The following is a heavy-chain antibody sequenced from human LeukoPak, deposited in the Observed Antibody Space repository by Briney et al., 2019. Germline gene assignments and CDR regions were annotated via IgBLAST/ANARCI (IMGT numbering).Heavy chain of an antibody. CDR1: GFTFSSYW. CDR2: IKQDGSEK. V-gene: IGHV3-7*05. D-gene: IGHD2-15*01. Sequence: GGSLRLSCAASGFTFSSYWKSWVRQAPGKGLEWVANIKQDGSEKYYVDSVKGRFTISRDNAKNSLYLQMNSLRAEDTAVYYCARDRSGGPPFDYWGQGTLVTVSS. J-gene: IGHJ4*02. CDR3: ARDRSGGPPFDY.